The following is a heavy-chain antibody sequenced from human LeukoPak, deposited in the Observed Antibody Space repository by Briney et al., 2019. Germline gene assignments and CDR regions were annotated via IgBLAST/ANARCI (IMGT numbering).Heavy chain of an antibody. CDR1: GFTFDDCG. Sequence: GGSLRLSCAASGFTFDDCGMSWVRQAPGKGLEWVSGINWSGGSTGYADPLRGRFTISRDNAKNSLYLQMDSLRAEDTALYYCARAPITSPFYFDYWGQGTLVTVSS. V-gene: IGHV3-20*04. CDR3: ARAPITSPFYFDY. J-gene: IGHJ4*02. CDR2: INWSGGST. D-gene: IGHD2-2*01.